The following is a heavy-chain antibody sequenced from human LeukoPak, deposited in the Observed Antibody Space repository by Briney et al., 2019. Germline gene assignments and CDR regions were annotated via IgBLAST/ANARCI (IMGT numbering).Heavy chain of an antibody. CDR2: IYYSGST. D-gene: IGHD2-2*01. CDR3: ARGSTGPFDY. CDR1: GGSISSYY. Sequence: SETLSLTCTVPGGSISSYYWSWIREPPGKGLEWIGYIYYSGSTNYNPSLKSRVTISVDTSKNQFSLKLTSVTAADTAVYYCARGSTGPFDYWGQGTLVTVSS. V-gene: IGHV4-59*01. J-gene: IGHJ4*02.